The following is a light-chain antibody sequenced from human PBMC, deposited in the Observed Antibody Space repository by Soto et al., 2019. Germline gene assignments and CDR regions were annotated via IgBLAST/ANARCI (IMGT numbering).Light chain of an antibody. V-gene: IGLV2-23*01. CDR3: CLYIGATTYV. CDR1: SSDVGSFSL. Sequence: QSALAQPAAVSGSPGQSITISCTGTSSDVGSFSLVSWYQQHPGKAPKVMISEGHRRPSGVPDRFSGSTSVNSAPLTISGLQADDEADYYCCLYIGATTYVFGTGTKVTVL. J-gene: IGLJ1*01. CDR2: EGH.